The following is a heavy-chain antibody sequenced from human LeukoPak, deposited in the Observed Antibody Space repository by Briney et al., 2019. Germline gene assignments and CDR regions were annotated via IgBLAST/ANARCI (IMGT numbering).Heavy chain of an antibody. CDR3: ASGTLLQHRKTVFSAFDY. Sequence: GGSLRLSCAASGFTFRSYWMNWVRQAPGKGLEWVANIKQDGSDIYYVDSVKGRFTISRDNAKNSLYLQMNSLRAEDTAVYYCASGTLLQHRKTVFSAFDYWGQGTLVTVSS. V-gene: IGHV3-7*01. CDR1: GFTFRSYW. D-gene: IGHD3-22*01. J-gene: IGHJ4*02. CDR2: IKQDGSDI.